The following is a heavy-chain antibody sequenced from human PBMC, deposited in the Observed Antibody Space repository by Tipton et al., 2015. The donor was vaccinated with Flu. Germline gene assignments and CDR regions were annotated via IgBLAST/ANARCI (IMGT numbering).Heavy chain of an antibody. Sequence: TLSLTCTVSGGSVDYFYWNWIRQSPGKGLEWIGFSYYSGSTAYNPSLKSRVTISVDTSRNQFSLNLKSVTAADTAVYYCTSGNFYDSSGYFAFWGQGILVTVSS. CDR1: GGSVDYFY. CDR3: TSGNFYDSSGYFAF. D-gene: IGHD3-22*01. J-gene: IGHJ4*02. CDR2: SYYSGST. V-gene: IGHV4-59*02.